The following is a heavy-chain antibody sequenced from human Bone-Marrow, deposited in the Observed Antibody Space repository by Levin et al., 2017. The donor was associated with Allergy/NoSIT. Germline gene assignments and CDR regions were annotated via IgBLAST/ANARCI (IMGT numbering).Heavy chain of an antibody. V-gene: IGHV3-53*01. CDR2: IYSGGST. Sequence: LAGGSLRLSCAASGFTVSSNYMSWVRQAPGKGLEWVSVIYSGGSTYYADSVKGRFTISRDNSKNTLYLQMNSLRAEDTAVYYCARDSYMGDYFDYWGQGTLVTVSS. CDR3: ARDSYMGDYFDY. CDR1: GFTVSSNY. D-gene: IGHD3-16*01. J-gene: IGHJ4*02.